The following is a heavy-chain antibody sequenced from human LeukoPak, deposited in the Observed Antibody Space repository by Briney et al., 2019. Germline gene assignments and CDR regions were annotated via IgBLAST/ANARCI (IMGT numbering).Heavy chain of an antibody. CDR3: ARQLALHYGGNGGVDY. Sequence: SETLSLTCTVSGGSISSYYWSWIRQPPGKGLEWIGYIYYSGSTNYNPSLKSRVTISADTSKNQFSLKLSSVTAADTAVYYCARQLALHYGGNGGVDYWGQGTLVTVSS. J-gene: IGHJ4*02. CDR2: IYYSGST. CDR1: GGSISSYY. D-gene: IGHD4-23*01. V-gene: IGHV4-59*08.